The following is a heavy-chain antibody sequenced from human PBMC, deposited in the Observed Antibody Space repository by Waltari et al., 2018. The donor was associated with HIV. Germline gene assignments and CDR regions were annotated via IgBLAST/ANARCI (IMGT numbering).Heavy chain of an antibody. CDR1: RFAVRHPH. J-gene: IGHJ3*02. CDR3: ARGSFSSGGGAFDI. CDR2: IYAEDST. Sequence: EVGVVESGVGLNPTGGSLRLSCLVSRFAVRHPHMTWVLQAPGKGLEGVSVIYAEDSTFSADSVKGRFSISRDYSKNTLYLQMSSLSADDSAVYFCARGSFSSGGGAFDIWGLGAKVSVSS. D-gene: IGHD2-15*01. V-gene: IGHV3-53*01.